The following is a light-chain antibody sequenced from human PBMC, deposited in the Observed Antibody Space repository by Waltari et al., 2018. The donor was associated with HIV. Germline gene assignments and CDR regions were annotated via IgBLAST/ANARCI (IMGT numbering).Light chain of an antibody. CDR1: SSTIGAGYD. CDR2: GNT. CDR3: QSYDNSLSGHWG. J-gene: IGLJ3*02. Sequence: QSALTQPPSVSGAPGQRVTISCPGSSSTIGAGYDVHWIQQLPGTAPKLLIYGNTNRPSGVPDRFSGSKSGTSASLAITGLQTEDEGTYYCQSYDNSLSGHWGFGGGTKLTVL. V-gene: IGLV1-40*01.